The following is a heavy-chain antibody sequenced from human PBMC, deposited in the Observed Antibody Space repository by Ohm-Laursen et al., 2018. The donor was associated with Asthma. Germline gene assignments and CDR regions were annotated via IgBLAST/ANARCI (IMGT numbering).Heavy chain of an antibody. D-gene: IGHD2-15*01. CDR2: IYPDGGEK. J-gene: IGHJ4*02. V-gene: IGHV3-7*05. CDR3: AKAPTFYCSGGSCYAFDY. Sequence: SLRLSCAASGLPFSNFWMSWVRQAPGKGLEWVANIYPDGGEKYYVDSVDGRFTISRDNSKNTLYLQMNSLRAEDTAVYYFAKAPTFYCSGGSCYAFDYWGQGTLVTVSS. CDR1: GLPFSNFW.